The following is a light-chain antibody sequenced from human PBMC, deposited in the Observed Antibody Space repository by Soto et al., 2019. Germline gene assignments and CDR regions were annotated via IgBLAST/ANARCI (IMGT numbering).Light chain of an antibody. Sequence: DIQMTQSPSSLSASVGDRVTITCRASQSIKNYLNWYQQKPGKAPKLLIFAASNLQSGVPSRFSASGSGTDFTLTISSLQPEDFAIYYCQQSYSVPFTFGPGTKADIK. CDR3: QQSYSVPFT. J-gene: IGKJ3*01. CDR2: AAS. CDR1: QSIKNY. V-gene: IGKV1-39*01.